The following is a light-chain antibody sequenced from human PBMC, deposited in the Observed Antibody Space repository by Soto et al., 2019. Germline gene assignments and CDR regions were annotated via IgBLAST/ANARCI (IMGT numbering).Light chain of an antibody. V-gene: IGLV1-44*01. J-gene: IGLJ1*01. CDR3: AAWDDSLSGYV. CDR1: SSNIGSNT. Sequence: QSVLTQPPSASATPGQRVTISCSGSSSNIGSNTVNWYQQLPGTAPKLLIYSNDQRPSGVPDRYSGSKSGTSASLAISGLQSEDEADYYCAAWDDSLSGYVFGTGNKLTVL. CDR2: SND.